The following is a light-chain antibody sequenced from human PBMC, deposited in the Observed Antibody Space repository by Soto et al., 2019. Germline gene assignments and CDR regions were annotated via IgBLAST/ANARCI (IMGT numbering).Light chain of an antibody. CDR2: AVS. V-gene: IGKV3-15*01. CDR1: QSVSSN. Sequence: EIMMTQSPGTLSASPGERATLSCRASQSVSSNLAWYQQNPGQAPRLLIYAVSTRATGIPATFSGSGSGTEFTLTISSLQSEGFAVYYCQQYNKWPLTFGQGTKVDIK. J-gene: IGKJ1*01. CDR3: QQYNKWPLT.